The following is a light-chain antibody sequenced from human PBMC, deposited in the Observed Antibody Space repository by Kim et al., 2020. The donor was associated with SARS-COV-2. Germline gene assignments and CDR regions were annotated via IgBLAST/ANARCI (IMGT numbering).Light chain of an antibody. J-gene: IGKJ2*01. Sequence: DIVLTQSPGTLSLSPGERATLSCRASQSVSGSYLAWYQQKPGKPPRLLIYGASSRATGIPDRFSGSGSWTDFTLTISRLEPEDFAVYYYQKNGNTRTFGQGTKLEIK. CDR2: GAS. CDR1: QSVSGSY. V-gene: IGKV3-20*01. CDR3: QKNGNTRT.